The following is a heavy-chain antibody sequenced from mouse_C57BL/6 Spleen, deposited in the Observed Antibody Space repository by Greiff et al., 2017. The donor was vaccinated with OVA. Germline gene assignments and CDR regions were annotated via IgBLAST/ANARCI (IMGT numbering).Heavy chain of an antibody. CDR2: IHPNSGST. J-gene: IGHJ4*01. CDR3: ARLGAYYSNPYAMDY. CDR1: GYTFTSYW. Sequence: QVQLQQPGAELVKPGASVKLSCKASGYTFTSYWMHWVKQRPGQGLEWIGMIHPNSGSTNYNEKFKSKATLTVDKSSSTAYMQLSSLTSEDSAVYYCARLGAYYSNPYAMDYWGQGTSVTVSS. V-gene: IGHV1-64*01. D-gene: IGHD2-5*01.